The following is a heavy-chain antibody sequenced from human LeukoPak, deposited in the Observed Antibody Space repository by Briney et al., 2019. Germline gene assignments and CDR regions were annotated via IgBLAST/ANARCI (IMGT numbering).Heavy chain of an antibody. J-gene: IGHJ4*02. V-gene: IGHV4-61*02. CDR1: GGSISSGSYY. D-gene: IGHD6-13*01. Sequence: SQTLSLTCTVPGGSISSGSYYWSWIRQPAGKGLEGIGRIYTSGSTNYNPSLKSRVTISVDTSKNQFSLKLSSLTAADTAVYYCAREFSSWYTFDYWGQGTLVTVSS. CDR3: AREFSSWYTFDY. CDR2: IYTSGST.